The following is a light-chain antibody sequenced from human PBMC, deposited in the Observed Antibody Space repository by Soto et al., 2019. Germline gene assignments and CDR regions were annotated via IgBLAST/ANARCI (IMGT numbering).Light chain of an antibody. V-gene: IGKV3-15*01. CDR2: DAS. CDR1: ESVGRH. J-gene: IGKJ5*01. Sequence: VVTQSPATLSGSPGERATLSCRASESVGRHLAWYQQKPGQAPKLLIFDASTRATGVPARLSGSGSGTDFTLTISSLKSEDNAVYYCQQYNNWITFGQGTRLEIK. CDR3: QQYNNWIT.